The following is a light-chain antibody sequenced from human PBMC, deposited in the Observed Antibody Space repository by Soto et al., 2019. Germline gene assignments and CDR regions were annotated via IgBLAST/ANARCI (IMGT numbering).Light chain of an antibody. J-gene: IGKJ1*01. V-gene: IGKV1-6*01. Sequence: AIQLTQSPSSLSASVGDRVTITCQASRGISSYLAWYQQKPGKAPKLLVYSASTLQSGVPSRFSGSGSGTEFTLTISSLQPEDFATYYCLQDYNYPWTFGQGTKVDIK. CDR3: LQDYNYPWT. CDR1: RGISSY. CDR2: SAS.